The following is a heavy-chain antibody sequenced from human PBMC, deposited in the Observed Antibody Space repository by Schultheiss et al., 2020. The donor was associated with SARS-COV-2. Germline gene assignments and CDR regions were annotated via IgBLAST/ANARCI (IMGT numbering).Heavy chain of an antibody. J-gene: IGHJ4*02. Sequence: GESLKISCKGSGYRFISHWIAWVRQMPGKGLEWMGIIYPGDSDTEYSPTFQGQVTISADKSINTAYLQWSSLEASDSAIYYCATTIAETGLVDYWGQGTLVTVSS. D-gene: IGHD6-19*01. CDR3: ATTIAETGLVDY. CDR1: GYRFISHW. V-gene: IGHV5-51*01. CDR2: IYPGDSDT.